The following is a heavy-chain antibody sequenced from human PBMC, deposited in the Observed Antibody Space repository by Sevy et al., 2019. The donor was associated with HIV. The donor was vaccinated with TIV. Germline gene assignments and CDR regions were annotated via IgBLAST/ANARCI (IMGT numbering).Heavy chain of an antibody. CDR1: GFTFSSYA. Sequence: GGSLRLSCAASGFTFSSYAMSWVRQAPGKGLEWVSAISGSGGSTYYADSVKGRFTIPRDNSKNTLYLQMNSLRAEDTAVYYCAKDWGASYDSSGYYYDYWGQGTLVTVSS. CDR3: AKDWGASYDSSGYYYDY. J-gene: IGHJ4*02. V-gene: IGHV3-23*01. CDR2: ISGSGGST. D-gene: IGHD3-22*01.